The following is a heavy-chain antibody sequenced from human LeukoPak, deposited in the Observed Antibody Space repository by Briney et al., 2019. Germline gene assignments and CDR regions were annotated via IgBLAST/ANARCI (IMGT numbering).Heavy chain of an antibody. CDR1: GFASSSYW. Sequence: PGGSLRLSCAASGFASSSYWMSWVRQAPGKGLEWVANIQQGGSAKYYVDSVKGRLTISRDDAKNSLFLQMDSLRAEDTAVYFCARIRGDGSTFEYWGRGTLVTVSS. D-gene: IGHD3-10*01. CDR2: IQQGGSAK. CDR3: ARIRGDGSTFEY. J-gene: IGHJ4*02. V-gene: IGHV3-7*01.